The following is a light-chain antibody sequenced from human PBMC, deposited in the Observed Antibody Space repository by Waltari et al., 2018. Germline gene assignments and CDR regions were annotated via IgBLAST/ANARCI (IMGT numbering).Light chain of an antibody. V-gene: IGLV1-47*01. J-gene: IGLJ3*02. Sequence: QSVLTQPPSASGTPGQRVTISCSGSSSNIGSNFVCWYQHLPGTAPKLLIYRNDRRSPGGPDRFSGSRSGTSASLAISWLRSEDEADYYCAAWDDSLTVRFGGGTKLTVL. CDR1: SSNIGSNF. CDR3: AAWDDSLTVR. CDR2: RND.